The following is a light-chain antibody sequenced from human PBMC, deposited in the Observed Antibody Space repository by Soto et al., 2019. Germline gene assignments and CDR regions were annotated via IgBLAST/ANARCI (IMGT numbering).Light chain of an antibody. CDR3: TSYAGGNNV. Sequence: QSALTQPPSASGSPGQSVTISCTGTSSDVGGYNYVSWYQQNPGKVPKLMIYEVNKRPSGVPDRFSGSKSGNTASLTVPGLQAEDEADYYCTSYAGGNNVFGTGTKLTLL. J-gene: IGLJ1*01. CDR1: SSDVGGYNY. CDR2: EVN. V-gene: IGLV2-8*01.